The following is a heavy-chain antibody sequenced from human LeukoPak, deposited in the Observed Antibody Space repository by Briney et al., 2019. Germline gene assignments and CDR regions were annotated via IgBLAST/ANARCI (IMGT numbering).Heavy chain of an antibody. Sequence: GGSLRLSCAASGFTFSYYWMSWVRQAPGKGLEWVANIKEDGSENYSVDSVKGRFTISRDDSKNTLYLQMNSLRAEDTAAYYCAKGYYFDILSGYSSLDSWGQGTLVTVSS. CDR3: AKGYYFDILSGYSSLDS. V-gene: IGHV3-7*01. D-gene: IGHD3-9*01. CDR1: GFTFSYYW. CDR2: IKEDGSEN. J-gene: IGHJ4*02.